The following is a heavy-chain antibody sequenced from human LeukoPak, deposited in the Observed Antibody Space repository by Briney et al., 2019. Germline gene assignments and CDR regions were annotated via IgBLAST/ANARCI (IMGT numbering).Heavy chain of an antibody. D-gene: IGHD6-6*01. V-gene: IGHV3-11*06. Sequence: PGGSLRLSCAASGFSFSAYYISWIRQAPGKGLEWVSHISSSSSYTNYADSVKGRFTISRDNAKNSLYLQMNSLRAEDTAVYYCARGRGARPYYFDYWGQGTLVTVSS. CDR1: GFSFSAYY. J-gene: IGHJ4*02. CDR2: ISSSSSYT. CDR3: ARGRGARPYYFDY.